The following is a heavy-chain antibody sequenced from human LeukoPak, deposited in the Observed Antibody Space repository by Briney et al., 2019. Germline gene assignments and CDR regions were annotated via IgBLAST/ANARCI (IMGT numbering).Heavy chain of an antibody. J-gene: IGHJ4*02. D-gene: IGHD5-18*01. Sequence: GGSLRLSCAASGFTFSSYEMNWVRQAPGKGLEWVSYISSSGSTIYYADSVKGRFTISRDNAKNSLYLQMNSLRAEDTAVYYCARDTQLWSPFDYWGQGTLVTVSS. CDR3: ARDTQLWSPFDY. CDR2: ISSSGSTI. V-gene: IGHV3-48*03. CDR1: GFTFSSYE.